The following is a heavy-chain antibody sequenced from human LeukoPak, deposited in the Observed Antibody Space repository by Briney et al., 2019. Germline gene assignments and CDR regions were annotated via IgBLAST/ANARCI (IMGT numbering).Heavy chain of an antibody. J-gene: IGHJ4*02. D-gene: IGHD1-26*01. V-gene: IGHV1-2*02. Sequence: ASVKVSCKASGYTFTGYYMHWVRQAPGQGLEWMGWINPNSGGTNYAQKFQGRVTMTRDTSISTAYMELSRLRSDDTAVYYCARDFVSGTSGSYYFDYWGQGTLVTVSS. CDR2: INPNSGGT. CDR3: ARDFVSGTSGSYYFDY. CDR1: GYTFTGYY.